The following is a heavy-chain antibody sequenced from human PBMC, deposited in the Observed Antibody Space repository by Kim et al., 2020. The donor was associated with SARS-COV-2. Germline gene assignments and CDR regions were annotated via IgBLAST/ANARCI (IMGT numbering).Heavy chain of an antibody. D-gene: IGHD1-26*01. CDR2: INSGGSST. Sequence: GGSLRLSCAASGFTFSSYAMNWVRQAPGKGLEWVSVINSGGSSTYYADSVKGRFSISRDNSKNTLYLQMNSLRAEDTALYYCAKGVGAPLPDSFDYWGQGILVTVSS. J-gene: IGHJ4*02. CDR1: GFTFSSYA. V-gene: IGHV3-23*03. CDR3: AKGVGAPLPDSFDY.